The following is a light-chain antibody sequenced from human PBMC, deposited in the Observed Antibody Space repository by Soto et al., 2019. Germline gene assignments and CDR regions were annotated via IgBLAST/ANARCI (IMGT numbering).Light chain of an antibody. CDR3: RSYTSSTTLV. J-gene: IGLJ1*01. V-gene: IGLV2-14*01. CDR1: SSDVGYSNY. Sequence: QSALTQPASVSGSPGQSITISCTGTSSDVGYSNYVSWYQQHPGKVPKLMIYDVNNRPSGFSNRFSGSKSGNTASLTISVLQAEDESDYYCRSYTSSTTLVFGTGTKVTVL. CDR2: DVN.